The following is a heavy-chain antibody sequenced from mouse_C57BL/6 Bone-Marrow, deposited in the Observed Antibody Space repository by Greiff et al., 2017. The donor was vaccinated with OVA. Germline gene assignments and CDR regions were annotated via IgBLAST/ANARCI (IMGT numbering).Heavy chain of an antibody. Sequence: VQLQQSGPELVKPGASVKIPCKASGYTFTDYNMDWVKQSHGKSLEWMGDINPNNGGTIYNQKFKGKATLTVDKSSSTAYMELRSLTSEDTAVYYCARRIYGSSSWYFDVWGTGTTVTVSS. CDR2: INPNNGGT. J-gene: IGHJ1*03. V-gene: IGHV1-18*01. CDR1: GYTFTDYN. D-gene: IGHD1-1*01. CDR3: ARRIYGSSSWYFDV.